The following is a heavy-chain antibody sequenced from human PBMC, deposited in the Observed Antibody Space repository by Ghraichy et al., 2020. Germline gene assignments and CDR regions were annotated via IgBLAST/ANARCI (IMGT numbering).Heavy chain of an antibody. Sequence: GGSLRLSCTTSGFTFGDYTMSWFRQAPGKGLEWVTLIRSKSYGGTTEYAASVKGRFTISRDDFKSILYLQMNSLKTEDTAIYYCTRKMLGIAVAGPGDHWGQGNLVTVSS. CDR1: GFTFGDYT. D-gene: IGHD6-19*01. V-gene: IGHV3-49*03. J-gene: IGHJ4*02. CDR2: IRSKSYGGTT. CDR3: TRKMLGIAVAGPGDH.